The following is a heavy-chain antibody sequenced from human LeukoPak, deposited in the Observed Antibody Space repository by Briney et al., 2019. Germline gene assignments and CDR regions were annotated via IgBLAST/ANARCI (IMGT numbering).Heavy chain of an antibody. CDR2: ISSSGSTI. D-gene: IGHD3-22*01. Sequence: GGSLRLSCAASGFTFSSYEMNWVRQAPGKGLEWVSYISSSGSTIYYADSVKGRFTISRDNSKNTLYLQMNSLRSEDTAVYYCASGTKYDSSGYLIGQFDYWGQGTLVTVSS. V-gene: IGHV3-48*03. CDR1: GFTFSSYE. CDR3: ASGTKYDSSGYLIGQFDY. J-gene: IGHJ4*02.